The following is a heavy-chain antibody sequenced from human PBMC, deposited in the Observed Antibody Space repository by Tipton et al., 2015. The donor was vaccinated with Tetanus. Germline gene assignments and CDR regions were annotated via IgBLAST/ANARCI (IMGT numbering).Heavy chain of an antibody. V-gene: IGHV3-7*01. J-gene: IGHJ6*02. CDR1: GFTFSSYS. Sequence: SLRLSCAASGFTFSSYSMNWVRQAPGKGLEWVANIKQDGSEKYYVDSVKGRFTISRDNAKNSLYLQMNSLRAEDTAVYYCVRTMQPYYYGMDVWGQGTTVTVSS. CDR2: IKQDGSEK. CDR3: VRTMQPYYYGMDV.